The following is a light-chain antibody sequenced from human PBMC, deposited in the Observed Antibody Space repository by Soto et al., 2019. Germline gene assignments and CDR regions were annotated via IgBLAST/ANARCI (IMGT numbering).Light chain of an antibody. CDR3: QQCNSTPWT. Sequence: DIVMTQSPDSLAVSLGERATINCKSSQSVLYSSNNKNYLAWYQQKPGQPPKLLIYWASTRESGVPDRFSGSGSGTDFTLTISSLQAEDVAVYYCQQCNSTPWTFGQGTKVEI. V-gene: IGKV4-1*01. CDR1: QSVLYSSNNKNY. J-gene: IGKJ1*01. CDR2: WAS.